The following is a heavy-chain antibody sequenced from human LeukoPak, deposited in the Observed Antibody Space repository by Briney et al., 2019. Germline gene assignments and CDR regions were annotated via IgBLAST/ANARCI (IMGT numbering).Heavy chain of an antibody. D-gene: IGHD5-12*01. CDR3: ASSGYDYFDY. Sequence: SETLSLTCTVSGGSISSSSYYWGWIRQPPGKGLEWIGEIYHSGSTNYNPSLKSRVTISVDKSKNQFSLKLSSVTAADTAVYYCASSGYDYFDYWGQGTLVTVSS. V-gene: IGHV4-39*07. J-gene: IGHJ4*02. CDR2: IYHSGST. CDR1: GGSISSSSYY.